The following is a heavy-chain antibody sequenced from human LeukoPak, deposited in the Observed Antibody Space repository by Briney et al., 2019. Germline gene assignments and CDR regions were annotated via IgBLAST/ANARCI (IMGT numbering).Heavy chain of an antibody. CDR3: ARAYDFWSGYYPYFDY. Sequence: PSETLSLTCTVSGGSISSGDYYWSWIRQPPGKGLEWIGYIYYSGSTHYNPSLKSRVTISVDTSKNQFSLKLSSVTAADTAVYYCARAYDFWSGYYPYFDYWGQGTLVTVSS. CDR1: GGSISSGDYY. V-gene: IGHV4-30-4*08. CDR2: IYYSGST. J-gene: IGHJ4*02. D-gene: IGHD3-3*01.